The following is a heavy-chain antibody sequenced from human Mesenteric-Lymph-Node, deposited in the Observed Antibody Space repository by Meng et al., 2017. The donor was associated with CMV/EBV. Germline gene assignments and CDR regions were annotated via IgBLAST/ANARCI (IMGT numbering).Heavy chain of an antibody. Sequence: SVKVSCKASGGTFYNYAITWVRQAPGQGLEWVGGIIPVIPSTNYAQKFQGRVTITADRSSNTAYMELSSLTSEDTAVYYCARALAGDRSYFDYWGQGTLVTVSS. D-gene: IGHD7-27*01. CDR3: ARALAGDRSYFDY. CDR2: IIPVIPST. J-gene: IGHJ4*02. CDR1: GGTFYNYA. V-gene: IGHV1-69*06.